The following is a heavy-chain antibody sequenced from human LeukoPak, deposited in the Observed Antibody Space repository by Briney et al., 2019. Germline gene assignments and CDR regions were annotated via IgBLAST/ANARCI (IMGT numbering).Heavy chain of an antibody. V-gene: IGHV1-2*02. D-gene: IGHD3-3*01. Sequence: GASVKVSCKASGYTFTGYYMHWVRQAPGQGLEWMGWINPNSGGTNYAQKFQGRVTMTRDTSISTAYMELSRLRSDDTAVYYCARVRGPFLYFWSGHPEFDYWGQGTLVTVSS. CDR3: ARVRGPFLYFWSGHPEFDY. J-gene: IGHJ4*02. CDR1: GYTFTGYY. CDR2: INPNSGGT.